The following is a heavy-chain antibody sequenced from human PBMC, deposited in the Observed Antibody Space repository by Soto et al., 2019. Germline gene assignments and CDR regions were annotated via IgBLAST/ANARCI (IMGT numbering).Heavy chain of an antibody. CDR1: GGTFSSYA. Sequence: ASVKVSCKAPGGTFSSYAISWVRQAPGQGLEWMGGIIPIFGTANYAQKFQGRVTITADKSTSTAYMELSSLRSEDTAVYYCARVRSGSPRPAFDIWGQGTMVTVSS. CDR3: ARVRSGSPRPAFDI. D-gene: IGHD1-26*01. V-gene: IGHV1-69*06. J-gene: IGHJ3*02. CDR2: IIPIFGTA.